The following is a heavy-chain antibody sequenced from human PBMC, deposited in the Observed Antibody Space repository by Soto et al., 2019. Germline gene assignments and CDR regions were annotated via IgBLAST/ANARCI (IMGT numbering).Heavy chain of an antibody. J-gene: IGHJ5*02. V-gene: IGHV3-23*01. CDR2: ISGSGGST. Sequence: GGSLRLSCAASGFTFSSYAMSWVRQAPGKGLEWVSAISGSGGSTYYADSVKGRFTISRDNSKNTLYLQMNSLRAEDTAVYYCAKRRGGYDYGEARSPPNWFDPWGQGTLVTVSS. D-gene: IGHD5-12*01. CDR3: AKRRGGYDYGEARSPPNWFDP. CDR1: GFTFSSYA.